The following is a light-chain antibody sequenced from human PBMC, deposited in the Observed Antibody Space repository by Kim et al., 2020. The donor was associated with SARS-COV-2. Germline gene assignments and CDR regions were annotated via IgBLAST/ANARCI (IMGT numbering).Light chain of an antibody. CDR2: KDN. Sequence: SESQGQTATITCSGRGLGHKDACWFQQKSGQSPLLVVYKDNKRPSGIPERFSGSNSGNTATLTISGTQPMDEADYYCQAWDTTTAVFGGGTKVTVL. J-gene: IGLJ3*02. CDR3: QAWDTTTAV. CDR1: GLGHKD. V-gene: IGLV3-1*01.